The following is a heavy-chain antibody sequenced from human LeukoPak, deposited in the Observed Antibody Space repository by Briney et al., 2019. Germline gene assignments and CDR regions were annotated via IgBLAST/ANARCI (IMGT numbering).Heavy chain of an antibody. V-gene: IGHV4-39*07. J-gene: IGHJ4*02. CDR1: GGSISNSYY. CDR3: ARRRFGYYYDSSGYYYDGTTLDY. CDR2: ISYSGST. D-gene: IGHD3-22*01. Sequence: SETLSLTCTVSGGSISNSYYWGWIRQPPGKGLEWIGSISYSGSTYYNPSLKSRVTISVDTSKNQFSLKLSSVTAADTAVYYCARRRFGYYYDSSGYYYDGTTLDYWGQGTLVTVSS.